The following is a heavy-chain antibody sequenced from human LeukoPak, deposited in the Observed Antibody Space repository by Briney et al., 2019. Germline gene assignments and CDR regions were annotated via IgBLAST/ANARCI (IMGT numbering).Heavy chain of an antibody. V-gene: IGHV3-11*04. Sequence: GGSLRLSCAASGFTFSDYYMTWMRQAPGKGLEWVSYIGSIGSPIYYADSVKGRFTISRDNAKNSLYLQMNSLRAEDTAVYYCARADYDYVWGSYRQYYFDYWGQGTLVTVSS. CDR3: ARADYDYVWGSYRQYYFDY. D-gene: IGHD3-16*02. J-gene: IGHJ4*02. CDR1: GFTFSDYY. CDR2: IGSIGSPI.